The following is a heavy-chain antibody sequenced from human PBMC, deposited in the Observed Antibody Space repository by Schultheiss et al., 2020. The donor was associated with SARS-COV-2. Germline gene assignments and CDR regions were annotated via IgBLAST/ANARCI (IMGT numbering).Heavy chain of an antibody. CDR2: ISSSSSTI. CDR3: ARAGLYTYGHHYFDF. D-gene: IGHD3-16*01. J-gene: IGHJ4*02. V-gene: IGHV3-48*01. CDR1: GFTFTTYA. Sequence: GGSLRLSCAASGFTFTTYAMSWVRQAPGKGLEWVSYISSSSSTIYYADSVKGRFTISRDNAKNSLYLQMNSLRAEDTAVYYCARAGLYTYGHHYFDFWGQGTLVTVSS.